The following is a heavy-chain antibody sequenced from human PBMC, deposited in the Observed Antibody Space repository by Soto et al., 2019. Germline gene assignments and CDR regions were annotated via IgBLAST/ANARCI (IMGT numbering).Heavy chain of an antibody. CDR2: IYYSGST. D-gene: IGHD5-18*01. Sequence: PSETLSITCTGSGGSISSYYWRWFRQPPGKGLEWIGYIYYSGSTNYNPSLKSRVTISVDTSKNQFSLKLSSVTAADTAVYYCARGRDTATSYYYYYYMDVWGKGTTVTVSS. CDR3: ARGRDTATSYYYYYYMDV. CDR1: GGSISSYY. V-gene: IGHV4-59*01. J-gene: IGHJ6*03.